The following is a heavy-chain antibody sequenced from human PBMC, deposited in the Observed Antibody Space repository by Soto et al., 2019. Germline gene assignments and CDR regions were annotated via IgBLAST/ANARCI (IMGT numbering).Heavy chain of an antibody. CDR2: ISTFNGET. CDR3: ARMATSGTLNWFDP. CDR1: GYTFNTYG. J-gene: IGHJ5*02. Sequence: ASVKVSCKASGYTFNTYGISWVRQATGQGLEWMGWISTFNGETRYAQKFQARVTVTTDTSMSTAYLEVSSLRSDDTAIYYCARMATSGTLNWFDPWGQGTLVTVSS. V-gene: IGHV1-18*01.